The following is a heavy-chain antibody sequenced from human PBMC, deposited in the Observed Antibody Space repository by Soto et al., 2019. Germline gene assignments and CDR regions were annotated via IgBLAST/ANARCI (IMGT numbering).Heavy chain of an antibody. CDR3: ARVSCRSTSCYRVGGAARRAENFQN. CDR2: INHSGST. J-gene: IGHJ1*01. Sequence: QVQLQQWGAGLLKPSETLSLTCAVYGGSFSGYYWSWIRQPPGKGLEWVGEINHSGSTNYNPSLKSRVPISVDTSKNQFSLKLSSVAAAHTAVYYCARVSCRSTSCYRVGGAARRAENFQNRGQGTLVTVSS. CDR1: GGSFSGYY. V-gene: IGHV4-34*01. D-gene: IGHD2-2*01.